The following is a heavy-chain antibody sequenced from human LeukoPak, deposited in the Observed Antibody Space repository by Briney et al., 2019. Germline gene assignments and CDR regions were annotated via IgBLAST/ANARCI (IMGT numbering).Heavy chain of an antibody. CDR2: IIPICGTA. CDR1: GGTFSSYA. V-gene: IGHV1-69*06. Sequence: SVKVSCKASGGTFSSYAISWVRQATGQGLEWMGGIIPICGTANYAQKFQGRVTITADKSTSTAYMELSSLRSEDTAVYDCARARYEGIVGAPTGAFDICGQGTMPTVSS. J-gene: IGHJ3*02. D-gene: IGHD1-26*01. CDR3: ARARYEGIVGAPTGAFDI.